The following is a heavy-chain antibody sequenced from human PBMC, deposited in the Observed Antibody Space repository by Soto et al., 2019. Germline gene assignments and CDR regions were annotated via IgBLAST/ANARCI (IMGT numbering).Heavy chain of an antibody. CDR1: GYTFTSYG. CDR3: ARSALITMVRGGVRYDDAFDI. CDR2: ISAYNGNT. Sequence: QVQLVQSGAEVKKPGASVKVSCKASGYTFTSYGISWVRQAPGQGLEWMGWISAYNGNTNYAQKLQGRVTMTTDTSTSTAYMELRSLRSADTAVYYCARSALITMVRGGVRYDDAFDIWGQGTMVTVSS. V-gene: IGHV1-18*01. J-gene: IGHJ3*02. D-gene: IGHD3-10*01.